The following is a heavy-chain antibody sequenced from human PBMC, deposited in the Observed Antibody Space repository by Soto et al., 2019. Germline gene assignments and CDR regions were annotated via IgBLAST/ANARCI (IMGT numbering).Heavy chain of an antibody. CDR3: AKDAGDIGYYYYMDV. CDR2: ISWNSGSI. D-gene: IGHD7-27*01. CDR1: GFTFDDYA. Sequence: EVQLVESGGGLVQPSRSLRLSCAASGFTFDDYAMHWVRQAPGKGLEWVSGISWNSGSIGYADSVKGRFTISRDNAKNSLYLQMNSLRAEDTALYYCAKDAGDIGYYYYMDVWGKGTTVTVSS. V-gene: IGHV3-9*01. J-gene: IGHJ6*03.